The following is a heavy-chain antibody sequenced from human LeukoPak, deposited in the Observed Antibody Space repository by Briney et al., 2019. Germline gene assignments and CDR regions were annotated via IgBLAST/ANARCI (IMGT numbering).Heavy chain of an antibody. D-gene: IGHD4-23*01. CDR2: IISKTDGGTT. CDR1: EFAFSDAW. J-gene: IGHJ4*02. Sequence: GGSLRLSCAASEFAFSDAWMNWVRQAPGKGLEWVGRIISKTDGGTTDYAAPVKGRFTISRDDSKNTLYLQMNSLKTEDTAVYYCTTDGAYGGTFFDYWGQGTLVTVSS. V-gene: IGHV3-15*01. CDR3: TTDGAYGGTFFDY.